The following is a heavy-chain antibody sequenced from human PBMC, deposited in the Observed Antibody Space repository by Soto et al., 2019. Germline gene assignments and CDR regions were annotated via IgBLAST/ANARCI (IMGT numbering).Heavy chain of an antibody. J-gene: IGHJ5*02. CDR1: GFTFSSYW. D-gene: IGHD2-2*01. Sequence: GGSLRLSCAASGFTFSSYWMHWVRQAPGKGLVWVSRINSDGSSTSYADSVKGRFTISRDNAKNTLYLQMNSLRAEDTAVYYCARETGYCISTSCYDWFDPWGQGTLVTVSS. CDR2: INSDGSST. V-gene: IGHV3-74*01. CDR3: ARETGYCISTSCYDWFDP.